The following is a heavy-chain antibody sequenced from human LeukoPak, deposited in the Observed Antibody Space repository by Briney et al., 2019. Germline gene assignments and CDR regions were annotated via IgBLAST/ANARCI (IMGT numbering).Heavy chain of an antibody. CDR3: AKAIYSSGWYMGYFDY. D-gene: IGHD6-19*01. CDR1: GFTFSSYA. J-gene: IGHJ4*02. V-gene: IGHV3-23*01. Sequence: GGFLRLSCAASGFTFSSYAMSWVRQAPGKGLEWVSAISGSGGSTYYADSVKGRFTISRDNSKNTLYLQMNSLRAEDTAVYYCAKAIYSSGWYMGYFDYWGQGTLVTVSS. CDR2: ISGSGGST.